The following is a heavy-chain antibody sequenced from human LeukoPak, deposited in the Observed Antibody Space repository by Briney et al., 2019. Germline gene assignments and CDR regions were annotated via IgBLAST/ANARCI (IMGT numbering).Heavy chain of an antibody. Sequence: SETLSLTCTVSGASISNYYWSWLRQTPGRGLEWIAYIYYTGSTNYNPSLKSRVTISVDTSKNQFSLKLSSVTAADTAVYYCATYLFRGATHYFDYWGQGILVTVSS. CDR3: ATYLFRGATHYFDY. CDR2: IYYTGST. CDR1: GASISNYY. J-gene: IGHJ4*02. V-gene: IGHV4-59*01. D-gene: IGHD3-10*01.